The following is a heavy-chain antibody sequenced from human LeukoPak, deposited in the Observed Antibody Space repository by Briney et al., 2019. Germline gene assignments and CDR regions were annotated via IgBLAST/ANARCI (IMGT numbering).Heavy chain of an antibody. Sequence: ASVKVSCKTSGYSFFTYGITWVRQAPGQGLEWMGWISGYNGNTNYAQRLQGRVTMTTDTSTSTAYMELRSLRSDDTAVYYCARKWELTGSDAFDIWGQGTMVTVSS. CDR2: ISGYNGNT. V-gene: IGHV1-18*01. J-gene: IGHJ3*02. D-gene: IGHD1-26*01. CDR1: GYSFFTYG. CDR3: ARKWELTGSDAFDI.